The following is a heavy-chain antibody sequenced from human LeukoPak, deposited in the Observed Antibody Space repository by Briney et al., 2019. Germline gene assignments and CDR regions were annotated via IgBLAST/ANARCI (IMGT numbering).Heavy chain of an antibody. CDR1: GGTFSSYA. Sequence: GASVKVSCKASGGTFSSYAISWVRQAPGQGLEWMGGIIPIFGTANYAQKFQGRVTITRDTSASTAYMELSSLKSEDTAMYYCARGNGGWELLEAYFDYWGQGTLVTVSS. CDR2: IIPIFGTA. J-gene: IGHJ4*02. V-gene: IGHV1-69*05. CDR3: ARGNGGWELLEAYFDY. D-gene: IGHD1-26*01.